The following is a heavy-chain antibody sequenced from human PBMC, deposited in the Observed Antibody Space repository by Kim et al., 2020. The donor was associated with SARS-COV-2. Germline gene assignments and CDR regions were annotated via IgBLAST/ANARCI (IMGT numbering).Heavy chain of an antibody. CDR3: TRNLVGAVDMCP. V-gene: IGHV3-30*03. CDR1: GFSFNRHL. Sequence: GGSLRLSCVASGFSFNRHLMHWVRQAPGKGLEWVELISYDGSTTRYTDSVKGRFTVSRDNSKKEAYLKMNNLRADDTAVYYCTRNLVGAVDMCPWGQGTLFTVSP. CDR2: ISYDGSTT. D-gene: IGHD2-15*01. J-gene: IGHJ5*02.